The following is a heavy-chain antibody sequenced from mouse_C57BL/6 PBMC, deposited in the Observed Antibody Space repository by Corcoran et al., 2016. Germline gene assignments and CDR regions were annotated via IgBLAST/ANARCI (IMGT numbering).Heavy chain of an antibody. J-gene: IGHJ4*01. CDR2: INTYSGVP. CDR1: GYTFTTYG. CDR3: ARYHYAMDY. V-gene: IGHV9-3*01. Sequence: QIQLVQSGPELKKPGETVKISCKASGYTFTTYGMSWVKQAPGKGLKWMGWINTYSGVPTYADDFKGRFAFSLETSASTAYLQINNLKNEDTATYFCARYHYAMDYWGQGTSVTVSS.